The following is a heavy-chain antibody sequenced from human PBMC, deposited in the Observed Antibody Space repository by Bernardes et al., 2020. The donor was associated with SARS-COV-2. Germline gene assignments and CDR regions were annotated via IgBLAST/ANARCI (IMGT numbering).Heavy chain of an antibody. CDR3: ARHQGFNSAWHLNWFDP. Sequence: TLSLTCSVSGGSINSSSCYWGWVRQPPGKGLEWIGSISSGGSTYYNPSLKSRVSLSVDTSKNQFSLKLISVTAPDTAVYYCARHQGFNSAWHLNWFDPWGQGNLVTVSS. J-gene: IGHJ5*02. D-gene: IGHD1-26*01. CDR2: ISSGGST. CDR1: GGSINSSSCY. V-gene: IGHV4-39*01.